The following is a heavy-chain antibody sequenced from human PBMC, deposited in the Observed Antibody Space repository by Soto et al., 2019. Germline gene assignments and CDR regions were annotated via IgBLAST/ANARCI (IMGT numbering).Heavy chain of an antibody. CDR2: MSHSGGT. CDR1: GGSVNSGNYY. CDR3: ARVERGTATTVVDAFDI. D-gene: IGHD1-1*01. J-gene: IGHJ3*02. Sequence: QVQLQQWGAGLLKPSETLSLTCAVFGGSVNSGNYYWSWIRQPPGKGLEWIGEMSHSGGTHFNPSLKGRLTISVDTSKNQFSLKMSSVTAADTALYYCARVERGTATTVVDAFDIWGPGTMVTVSS. V-gene: IGHV4-34*01.